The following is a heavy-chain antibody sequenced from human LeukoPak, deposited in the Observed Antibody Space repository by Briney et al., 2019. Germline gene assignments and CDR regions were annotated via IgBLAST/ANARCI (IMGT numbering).Heavy chain of an antibody. Sequence: SETLSLTCAVYGGSFSGYYWRGIRQPPGKGREWIGEINHSGSTNYNPSLKSRVTISVDTSKNQFSLKLSSVTGADTAVYYCARYRLKVPAAIRNWFDPWGQGTLVTVSS. V-gene: IGHV4-34*01. CDR1: GGSFSGYY. CDR2: INHSGST. D-gene: IGHD2-2*02. CDR3: ARYRLKVPAAIRNWFDP. J-gene: IGHJ5*02.